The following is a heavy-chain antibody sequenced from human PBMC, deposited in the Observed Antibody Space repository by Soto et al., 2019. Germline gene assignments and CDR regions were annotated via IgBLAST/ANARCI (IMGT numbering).Heavy chain of an antibody. J-gene: IGHJ6*02. CDR2: IYYSGST. Sequence: SETLSLTCTVSGGSISSGGYYWSWIRQHPGKGLEWIGYIYYSGSTYYNPSLKSRVTISVDTSKNQFSLKLSSVTAADTAVYYCARFFEWSPKCRYGMDVLGQGTTVTVSS. CDR1: GGSISSGGYY. CDR3: ARFFEWSPKCRYGMDV. V-gene: IGHV4-31*03. D-gene: IGHD3-3*01.